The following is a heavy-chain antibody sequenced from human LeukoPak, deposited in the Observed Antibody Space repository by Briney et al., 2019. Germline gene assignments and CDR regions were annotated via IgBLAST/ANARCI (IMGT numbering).Heavy chain of an antibody. D-gene: IGHD6-19*01. CDR2: ISSSSTYI. Sequence: GGSLILSCAASGFTLSPYGMNWVRQAPGKGLEWVSAISSSSTYIYYADSVKGRFNISRDNSKSTLLLQMNSLRVEDTAVYYCARGGIAVAGDDLWGQGTLVTVSA. V-gene: IGHV3-21*01. J-gene: IGHJ5*02. CDR3: ARGGIAVAGDDL. CDR1: GFTLSPYG.